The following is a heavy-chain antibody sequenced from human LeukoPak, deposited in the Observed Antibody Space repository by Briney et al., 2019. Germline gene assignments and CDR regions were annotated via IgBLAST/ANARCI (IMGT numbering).Heavy chain of an antibody. J-gene: IGHJ5*02. CDR1: GGSFSGYY. V-gene: IGHV4-34*01. CDR3: ARGNPPWLFGGYSSGWYGNWFDP. CDR2: INHSGST. Sequence: SETLSLTCAVYGGSFSGYYWSWIRQPPGKGLEWIGEINHSGSTNYNPSLKSRVTISVDTSKNQFSLKLSSVTAADTAVYYCARGNPPWLFGGYSSGWYGNWFDPWGQGTLVTVSS. D-gene: IGHD6-19*01.